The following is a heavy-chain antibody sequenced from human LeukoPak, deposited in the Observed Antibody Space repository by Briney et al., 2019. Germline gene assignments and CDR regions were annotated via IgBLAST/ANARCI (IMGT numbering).Heavy chain of an antibody. V-gene: IGHV1-69*04. Sequence: GASVKVSCKASGGTFSSYAISWVRQAPGQGLEWMGRIIPILGIANYAQKFQGRVTITADKSTSTAYMELSSLRSEDTAVYYCARDQLITFGGVIVPPDYWGQGTLVTVSS. CDR3: ARDQLITFGGVIVPPDY. CDR2: IIPILGIA. CDR1: GGTFSSYA. D-gene: IGHD3-16*02. J-gene: IGHJ4*02.